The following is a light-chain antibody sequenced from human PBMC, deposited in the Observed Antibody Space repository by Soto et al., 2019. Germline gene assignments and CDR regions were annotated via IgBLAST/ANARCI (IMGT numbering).Light chain of an antibody. J-gene: IGLJ1*01. CDR2: DVS. CDR1: SSDVGGYTS. CDR3: NSYTTSSTRV. Sequence: QSALTQPASVSGSPGQSITISCTGTSSDVGGYTSVSWYQQHPGKAPKLMIYDVSNRPSGVSDRVSGSKSGNTASLTISGLQAEDEADYYCNSYTTSSTRVFGTGTKVTVL. V-gene: IGLV2-14*03.